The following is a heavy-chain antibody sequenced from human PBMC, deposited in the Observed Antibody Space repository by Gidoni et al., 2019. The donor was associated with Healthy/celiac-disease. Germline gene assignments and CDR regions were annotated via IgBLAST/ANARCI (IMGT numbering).Heavy chain of an antibody. J-gene: IGHJ5*02. CDR1: GYTFTSYD. D-gene: IGHD3-10*01. CDR2: MNPNSGNT. V-gene: IGHV1-8*01. CDR3: ARTRPPRASIIMVRGVKKGVWFDP. Sequence: QVQLVQSGAEVKKPGASVKVSCKASGYTFTSYDINWVRQATGQGLEWMGWMNPNSGNTGYAQKFQGRVTMTRNTSISTAYMELSSLRSEDTAVYYCARTRPPRASIIMVRGVKKGVWFDPWGQGTLVTVSS.